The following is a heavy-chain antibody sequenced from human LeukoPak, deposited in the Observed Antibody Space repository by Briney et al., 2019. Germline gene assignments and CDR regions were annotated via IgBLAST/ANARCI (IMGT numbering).Heavy chain of an antibody. V-gene: IGHV3-23*01. CDR1: RFTFSTYA. CDR3: ARPEGYCSSTSCSLDYYMDV. Sequence: GGSLRLSCAASRFTFSTYAMSWVRQAPGKGLEWVSAIGGGGGTYYADSVKGRFTISRDNSKNTLFLQMNSLRAEDTAVYYCARPEGYCSSTSCSLDYYMDVWGKGTTVTVSS. J-gene: IGHJ6*03. CDR2: IGGGGGT. D-gene: IGHD2-2*01.